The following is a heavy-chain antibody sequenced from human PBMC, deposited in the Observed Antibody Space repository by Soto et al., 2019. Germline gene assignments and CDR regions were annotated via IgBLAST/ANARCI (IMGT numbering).Heavy chain of an antibody. Sequence: GGSLRLSCAASVFTFSDYYMSWIRQAPGKGLEWVSYISSSGSTIYYADSVKGRFTISRDNSKNTLYLQMNSLRAEDTAVYYRAKDGPPQYYFPFDYWGQGTLVTVSS. V-gene: IGHV3-11*01. CDR1: VFTFSDYY. CDR3: AKDGPPQYYFPFDY. J-gene: IGHJ4*02. D-gene: IGHD1-26*01. CDR2: ISSSGSTI.